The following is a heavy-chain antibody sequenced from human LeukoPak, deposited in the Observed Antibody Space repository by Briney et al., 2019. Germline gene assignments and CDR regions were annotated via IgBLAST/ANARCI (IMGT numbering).Heavy chain of an antibody. CDR3: ASGDSGYLDY. Sequence: PGGSLRLSCAASGFTFSSYAMNWVRQAPGKRLEWVAVISYDGSNKYYADSVKGRFTISRDNSKNTLYLQMNSLRAEDTAVYYCASGDSGYLDYWGLRTLVTVSS. V-gene: IGHV3-30-3*01. D-gene: IGHD5-12*01. CDR2: ISYDGSNK. CDR1: GFTFSSYA. J-gene: IGHJ4*02.